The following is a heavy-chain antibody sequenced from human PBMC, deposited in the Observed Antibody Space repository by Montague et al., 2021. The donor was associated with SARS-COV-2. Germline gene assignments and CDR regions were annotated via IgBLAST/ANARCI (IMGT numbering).Heavy chain of an antibody. CDR2: IHHGGST. J-gene: IGHJ6*03. CDR1: GGSFSTYS. V-gene: IGHV4-34*01. Sequence: SETLSLTCAVHGGSFSTYSWNWIRQPPGKGLEWIGEIHHGGSTNXNPSLKSRVTISADTSKYQFSLKLTSVAAADTAVYYCARLGDGVVPSPILVVGPYYSYYYMDVWGKGTTVTVSS. CDR3: ARLGDGVVPSPILVVGPYYSYYYMDV. D-gene: IGHD3-22*01.